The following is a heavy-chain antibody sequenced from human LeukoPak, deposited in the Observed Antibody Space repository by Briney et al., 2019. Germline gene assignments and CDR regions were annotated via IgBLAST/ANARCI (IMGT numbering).Heavy chain of an antibody. CDR1: GFTFSSYA. Sequence: GGSLRLSCAASGFTFSSYAMSWVRQAPGKGLEWVSAISGSGGSTYYADSVKGRFTISRDNSKNTLYLQMNSLRAEDTAVYYCARVGRGRYYFDYWGQGTLVTVSS. CDR2: ISGSGGST. CDR3: ARVGRGRYYFDY. D-gene: IGHD3-16*01. J-gene: IGHJ4*02. V-gene: IGHV3-23*01.